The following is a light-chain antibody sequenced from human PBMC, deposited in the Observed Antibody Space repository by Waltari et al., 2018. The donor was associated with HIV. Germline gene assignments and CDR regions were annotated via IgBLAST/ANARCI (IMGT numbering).Light chain of an antibody. CDR1: TSNVETQW. CDR2: RNY. J-gene: IGLJ3*02. Sequence: QSVLTQPPSAPGAPGQTVTNSCYGRTSNVETQWVYWYQQLPGTAPKLPIYRNYQRPSGVPDRFSSSKSGASASLIISGLRSEDEADYFCGVWDSTLKQWLFGGRTKLTVL. CDR3: GVWDSTLKQWL. V-gene: IGLV1-47*01.